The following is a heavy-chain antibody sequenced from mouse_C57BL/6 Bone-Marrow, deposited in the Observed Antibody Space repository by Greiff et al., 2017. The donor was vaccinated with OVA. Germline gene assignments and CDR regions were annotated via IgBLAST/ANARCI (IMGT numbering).Heavy chain of an antibody. D-gene: IGHD2-2*01. Sequence: VQLQQSGAELVRPGASVKLSCTASGFTITDYYMHWVKQRPEQGLEWIGRIDPEDGDTEYAPKFQGKATMTADTSSNTAYMQLSSLTSEDTAVYYCTLYGYDEGYAMDYWGQGTSVTVSS. CDR3: TLYGYDEGYAMDY. V-gene: IGHV14-1*01. CDR2: IDPEDGDT. J-gene: IGHJ4*01. CDR1: GFTITDYY.